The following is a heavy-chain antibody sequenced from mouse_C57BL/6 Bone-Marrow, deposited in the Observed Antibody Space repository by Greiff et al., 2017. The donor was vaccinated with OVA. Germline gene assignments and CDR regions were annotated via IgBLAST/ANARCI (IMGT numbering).Heavy chain of an antibody. Sequence: EVNVVESGGDLVKPGGSLKLSCAASGFTFSSYGMSWVRQTPDKRLEWVATISSGGSYTYYPDSVKGRFTISRDNAKNTLYLQMSSLKSEDTAMYYCARQGTGTAWFAYWGQGTLVTVSA. CDR2: ISSGGSYT. J-gene: IGHJ3*01. V-gene: IGHV5-6*01. CDR3: ARQGTGTAWFAY. D-gene: IGHD4-1*01. CDR1: GFTFSSYG.